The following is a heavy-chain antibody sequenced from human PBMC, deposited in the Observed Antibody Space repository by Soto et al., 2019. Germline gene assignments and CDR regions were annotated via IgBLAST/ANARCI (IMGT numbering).Heavy chain of an antibody. J-gene: IGHJ4*02. CDR1: GFTFSLYG. D-gene: IGHD3-10*01. Sequence: GGSLRLSCLASGFTFSLYGIHWVRQAPGKGLEYVSTINHNGSSAYYADFVKDRFTISRDNSKNAVYLQMSSLRPDDTAGYYCLSATYYYASGSYYKTLDSWGQGTLVTVSS. V-gene: IGHV3-64D*06. CDR3: LSATYYYASGSYYKTLDS. CDR2: INHNGSSA.